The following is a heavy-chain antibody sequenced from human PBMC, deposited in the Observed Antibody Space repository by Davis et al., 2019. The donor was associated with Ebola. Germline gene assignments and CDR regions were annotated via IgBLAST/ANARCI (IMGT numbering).Heavy chain of an antibody. CDR3: AKGGSSWSRFDY. CDR1: GFTLRNYA. Sequence: GGSLRLSCGAFGFTLRNYAMNWVRQAPGKGLEWVSAIGVSDGRTYYADSAKGRFTISRDNSKNTLYLQMNSLRSDDTALYYCAKGGSSWSRFDYWGRGTLVTVSA. CDR2: IGVSDGRT. J-gene: IGHJ4*02. D-gene: IGHD6-13*01. V-gene: IGHV3-23*01.